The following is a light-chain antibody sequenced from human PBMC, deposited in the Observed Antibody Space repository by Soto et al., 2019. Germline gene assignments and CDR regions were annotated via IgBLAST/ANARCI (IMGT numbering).Light chain of an antibody. CDR3: CSYAGSSTS. CDR2: EGS. CDR1: SSDVGSYNL. V-gene: IGLV2-23*01. Sequence: QSALTQPASVSGSPGQSITISCTGTSSDVGSYNLVSWYQQHPGKAPKLMIYEGSKWPSGVSNRFSGSKSGNTASLTISGLQAEDVADYYCCSYAGSSTSFGGGTKLTVL. J-gene: IGLJ2*01.